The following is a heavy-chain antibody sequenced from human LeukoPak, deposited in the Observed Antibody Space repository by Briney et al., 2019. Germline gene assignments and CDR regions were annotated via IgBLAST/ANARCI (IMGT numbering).Heavy chain of an antibody. V-gene: IGHV4-59*01. CDR1: GGSISSYY. CDR3: ARGGSIFGDYLSDY. D-gene: IGHD4-17*01. J-gene: IGHJ4*02. Sequence: SETLSLTCTVSGGSISSYYWSWIRQPPGKGLEWIGYIYYSGSTNYNPSLKSRVTISVDTSKNQFSLKLSSVTAADTAVYYCARGGSIFGDYLSDYWGQGTLVTVSS. CDR2: IYYSGST.